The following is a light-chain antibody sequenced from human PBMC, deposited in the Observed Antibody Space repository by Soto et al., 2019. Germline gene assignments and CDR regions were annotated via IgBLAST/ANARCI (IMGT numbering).Light chain of an antibody. CDR2: GNS. CDR3: QSYASSLSGSV. CDR1: RSHIGAGYD. Sequence: QSALTQPPSVSGAPAQRVTISCTGSRSHIGAGYDVLWYPQLPGTAPKLLIYGNSNRPSGVPDRFSGSKSGSSASLAITGLQAEDEADYYCQSYASSLSGSVFGTGTKVTVL. J-gene: IGLJ1*01. V-gene: IGLV1-40*01.